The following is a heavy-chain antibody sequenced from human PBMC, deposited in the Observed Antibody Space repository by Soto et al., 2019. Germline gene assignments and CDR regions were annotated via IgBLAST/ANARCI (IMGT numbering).Heavy chain of an antibody. D-gene: IGHD1-20*01. V-gene: IGHV1-3*01. Sequence: ASVKVSCKASGYTFTSYAMHWVRQAPGQRLEWMGWINAGNGNSKYSQKFQGRVTITRDTSASTAYMELSSLRSEDTAVYYCARGITLPTPLDYWGQGTLVTVS. J-gene: IGHJ4*02. CDR2: INAGNGNS. CDR1: GYTFTSYA. CDR3: ARGITLPTPLDY.